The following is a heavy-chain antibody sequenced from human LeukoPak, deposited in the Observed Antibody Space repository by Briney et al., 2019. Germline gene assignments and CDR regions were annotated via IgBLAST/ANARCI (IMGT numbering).Heavy chain of an antibody. V-gene: IGHV4-34*01. J-gene: IGHJ4*02. CDR2: INHSGST. Sequence: KPSETLSLTRAVYGGSFSGYYWSWIRQPPGKGLEWLGEINHSGSTNYNPSLKSRVTISVDTSKNQFSLKLSSVTAADTAVYYCARGKELWGQGTLVTVSS. D-gene: IGHD1-7*01. CDR1: GGSFSGYY. CDR3: ARGKEL.